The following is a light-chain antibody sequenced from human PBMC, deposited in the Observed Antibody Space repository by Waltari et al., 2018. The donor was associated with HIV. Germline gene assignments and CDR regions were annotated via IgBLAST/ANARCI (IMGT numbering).Light chain of an antibody. CDR1: QSISSY. CDR2: AAS. J-gene: IGKJ1*01. Sequence: DIQMTQSQSSLSASVGDRVTITCRASQSISSYLNWYQQKPGKAPKLLIYAASSLQSGVPSRFSGSGSGTDFTLTISSLQPEDFATYYCKQSYSTPQTFGQGTKVEIK. V-gene: IGKV1-39*01. CDR3: KQSYSTPQT.